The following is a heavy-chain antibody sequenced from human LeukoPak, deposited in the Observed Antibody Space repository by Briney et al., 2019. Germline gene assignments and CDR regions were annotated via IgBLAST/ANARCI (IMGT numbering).Heavy chain of an antibody. D-gene: IGHD6-13*01. J-gene: IGHJ5*02. V-gene: IGHV3-23*01. CDR1: GFTFSSYG. CDR2: ISGSGGST. CDR3: AKDPRSSWLTYNWFDP. Sequence: GGSLRLSCAASGFTFSSYGMSWVRQAPGKGLEWVSAISGSGGSTYYADSVKGRFTISRDNSKNTLYLQMNSLRAEDTAVYYCAKDPRSSWLTYNWFDPWGQGTLVTVSS.